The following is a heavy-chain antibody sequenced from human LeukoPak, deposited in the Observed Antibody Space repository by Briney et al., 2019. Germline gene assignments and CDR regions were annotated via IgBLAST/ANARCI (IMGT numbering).Heavy chain of an antibody. V-gene: IGHV3-21*01. CDR2: ISSSSSYI. D-gene: IGHD2-2*01. Sequence: GGSLRHSCAASGFTLSSYSMNWVRQAPGKGLEWVSSISSSSSYIYYADSVKGRFTISRDNAKNSLYLQMNSLRAEDTAVYYCARDPARYCSSTSCYYLWGQGTLVTVSS. CDR1: GFTLSSYS. J-gene: IGHJ1*01. CDR3: ARDPARYCSSTSCYYL.